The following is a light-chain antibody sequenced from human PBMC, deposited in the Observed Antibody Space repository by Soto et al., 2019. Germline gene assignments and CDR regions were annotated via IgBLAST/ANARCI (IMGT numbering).Light chain of an antibody. J-gene: IGLJ3*02. CDR1: SSNIGAGFD. V-gene: IGLV1-40*01. CDR2: GGN. Sequence: QSVLTQPPSVSGAPGQTVTISCTGSSSNIGAGFDVYWYQQIPGTAPKLLIYGGNNRPSGVPDRFSASKSGASGSLVIPRLQTEDGGDYHCQAFYASVRVSLFGGGTKVTVL. CDR3: QAFYASVRVSL.